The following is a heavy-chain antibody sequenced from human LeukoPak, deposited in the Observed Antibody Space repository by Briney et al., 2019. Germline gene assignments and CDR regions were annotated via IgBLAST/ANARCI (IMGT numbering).Heavy chain of an antibody. J-gene: IGHJ4*02. CDR1: GYSFTTYW. CDR3: VRRGVYSGSPTYFDY. Sequence: GESLKISCKGSGYSFTTYWIGWVRQMPGKGLGWMGIIYPGDSDTRYSPSFQGQVTISADKSISTACLQWSSLKASDTAMYYCVRRGVYSGSPTYFDYWGQGTLVTVSS. CDR2: IYPGDSDT. V-gene: IGHV5-51*01. D-gene: IGHD1-26*01.